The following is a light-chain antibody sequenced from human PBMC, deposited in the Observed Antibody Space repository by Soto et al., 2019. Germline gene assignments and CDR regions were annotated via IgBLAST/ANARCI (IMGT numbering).Light chain of an antibody. CDR1: QGIRRD. V-gene: IGKV1-6*01. J-gene: IGKJ1*01. CDR3: LQDFNFPRT. CDR2: SAS. Sequence: AIQMTQSPSSLSASVGDTVTITFRASQGIRRDLSWYQQKPGEAPKLLIYSASDLQGAAPSRFRGSGSGTDFTLTISSLQPEDFATYYCLQDFNFPRTFGQGTKVE.